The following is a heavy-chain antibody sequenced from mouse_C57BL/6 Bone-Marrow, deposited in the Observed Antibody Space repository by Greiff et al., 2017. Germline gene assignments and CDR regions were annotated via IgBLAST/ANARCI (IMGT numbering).Heavy chain of an antibody. CDR1: GYTFTSYW. Sequence: VQLQQPGAELVKPGASVKMSCKASGYTFTSYWITWVKQRPGQGLEWIGDIYPTSGRTNYNEKFKSKAILTVDTSSNTAYMQLSSLTSEDAAVFSCARSGPRGRRCDYGGQGTTLTVSS. V-gene: IGHV1-55*01. J-gene: IGHJ2*01. CDR3: ARSGPRGRRCDY. CDR2: IYPTSGRT.